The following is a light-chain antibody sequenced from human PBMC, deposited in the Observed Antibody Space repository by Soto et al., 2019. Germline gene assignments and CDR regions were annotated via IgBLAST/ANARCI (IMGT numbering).Light chain of an antibody. Sequence: QSALTQPASVSGSPGQSITISCTGTSSDVGGYNYVSWYQQDPGKAPKLMIYDVNNRPSGVSNRFSGSKSGNTASLTIFGLQAEDEAYYYCSSYTSSSTLAVFGGGTQLTVL. V-gene: IGLV2-14*01. CDR3: SSYTSSSTLAV. J-gene: IGLJ2*01. CDR2: DVN. CDR1: SSDVGGYNY.